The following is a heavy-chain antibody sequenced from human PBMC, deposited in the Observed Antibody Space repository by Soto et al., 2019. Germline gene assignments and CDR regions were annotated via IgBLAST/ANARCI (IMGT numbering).Heavy chain of an antibody. CDR3: ARTNYDFWSGYPQGYFDY. J-gene: IGHJ4*02. V-gene: IGHV3-64*02. D-gene: IGHD3-3*01. Sequence: GGSLILSCAASGFTFSSYAMHWVRQAPGKGLEYVSAISSNGGSTYYADSVKGRFTISRDNSKNTLYLQMGSLRAEDMAVYYCARTNYDFWSGYPQGYFDYWGQGTLVTVSS. CDR1: GFTFSSYA. CDR2: ISSNGGST.